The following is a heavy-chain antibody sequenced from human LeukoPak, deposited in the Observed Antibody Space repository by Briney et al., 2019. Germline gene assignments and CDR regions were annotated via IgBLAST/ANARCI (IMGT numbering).Heavy chain of an antibody. J-gene: IGHJ4*02. V-gene: IGHV1-69*06. D-gene: IGHD2-15*01. CDR2: IIPIFGTA. CDR1: GGTFSSYA. Sequence: GASVKVSCKASGGTFSSYAISWVRQAPGQGLEWMGGIIPIFGTANYAHKFQGRVTITADKSTSTAYMELSSLRSEDTAVYYCASPLAVGYCSGGSCYGNWGQGTLVTVSS. CDR3: ASPLAVGYCSGGSCYGN.